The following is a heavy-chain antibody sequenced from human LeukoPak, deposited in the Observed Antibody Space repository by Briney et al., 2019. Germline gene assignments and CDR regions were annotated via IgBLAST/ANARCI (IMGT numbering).Heavy chain of an antibody. CDR2: IYHSGST. CDR3: ATLLRDY. V-gene: IGHV4-38-2*02. Sequence: SETLSLTCTVSGYSISSGYYWGWIRQPPGKGLEWIGSIYHSGSTYYNPSLKSRVTISVDTSKNQFSLKLSSVTAADTAVYYCATLLRDYWGQGTLVTVSS. J-gene: IGHJ4*02. CDR1: GYSISSGYY.